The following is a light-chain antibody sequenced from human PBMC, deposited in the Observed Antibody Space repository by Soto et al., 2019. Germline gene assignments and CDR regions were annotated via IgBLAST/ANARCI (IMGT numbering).Light chain of an antibody. Sequence: IVMTQSPATLSVSPGERATLSCRASQSVSSNLAWYQQKPGQAPRLLIYGASTRATGIPARFSGSGSGTEFTLTISSLQSGDFAVYYCQQYNNWPLWTFGQGTKVDIK. V-gene: IGKV3-15*01. CDR2: GAS. CDR3: QQYNNWPLWT. CDR1: QSVSSN. J-gene: IGKJ1*01.